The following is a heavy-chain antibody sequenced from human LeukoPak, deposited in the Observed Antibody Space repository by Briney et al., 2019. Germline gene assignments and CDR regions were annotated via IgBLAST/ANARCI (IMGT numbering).Heavy chain of an antibody. CDR2: ISGSGGST. Sequence: GGSLRLSCAASGFTFSSYAMSWVRQAPGKGLEWVSAISGSGGSTYYADSVKGRFTISRDNFKNTLYLQMNSLRAEDTAVYYCAKGQHDYGDLWDYWGQGTLVTVSS. CDR3: AKGQHDYGDLWDY. J-gene: IGHJ4*02. V-gene: IGHV3-23*01. CDR1: GFTFSSYA. D-gene: IGHD4-17*01.